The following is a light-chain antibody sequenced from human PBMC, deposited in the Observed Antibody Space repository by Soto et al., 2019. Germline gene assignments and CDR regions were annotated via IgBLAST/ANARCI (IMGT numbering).Light chain of an antibody. J-gene: IGKJ3*01. CDR3: QQCNSAPFT. V-gene: IGKV1-27*01. CDR1: QGIYNY. Sequence: DTQMTQSPSTLSASVGDRVTITCRASQGIYNYLAWYQQKPGKVPKLLIYAASSLVSGVPSRFSGSGSGTDFTLTISSLQPEDVATYYCQQCNSAPFTFGPGTKVEIK. CDR2: AAS.